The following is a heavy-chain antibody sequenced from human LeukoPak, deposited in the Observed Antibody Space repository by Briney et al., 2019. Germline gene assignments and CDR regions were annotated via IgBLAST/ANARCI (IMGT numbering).Heavy chain of an antibody. Sequence: GGSLRLSCAASGFTFSSYAMHWVRQAPGKGLEWVAVISYDGSNKYYADSVKGRFTISRDNAKNSLYLQMNSLRAEDTAVYYCAREPRLGYCSGGSCYSGVMGLLDYWGQGTLVTVSS. D-gene: IGHD2-15*01. CDR1: GFTFSSYA. CDR2: ISYDGSNK. V-gene: IGHV3-30-3*01. CDR3: AREPRLGYCSGGSCYSGVMGLLDY. J-gene: IGHJ4*02.